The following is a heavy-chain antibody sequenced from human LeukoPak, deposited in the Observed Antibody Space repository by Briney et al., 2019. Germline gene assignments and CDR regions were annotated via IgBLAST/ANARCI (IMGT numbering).Heavy chain of an antibody. CDR2: IYYSGST. J-gene: IGHJ4*02. D-gene: IGHD3-10*01. V-gene: IGHV4-59*01. CDR1: GGSISSYY. CDR3: AGDYYGSLDY. Sequence: SETLSLTCTVSGGSISSYYWSWIRQPPGKGLEWIGYIYYSGSTNYNPSLKSRVTISVDTSKNQFSLKLSSVTAADTAVYYCAGDYYGSLDYWGQGTLVTVSS.